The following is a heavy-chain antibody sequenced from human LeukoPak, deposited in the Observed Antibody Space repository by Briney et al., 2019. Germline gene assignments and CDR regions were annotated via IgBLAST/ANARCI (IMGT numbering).Heavy chain of an antibody. J-gene: IGHJ4*02. Sequence: GGSLRLSCAASGFSFSTYGMHWVRQAPGKGLEWVKLISHDGKIKCDADSVKGRFTISRDNSKNTLYLQMNSLRAEDTAVYYCAKDQTYYDFWSGYYRYYFDYWGQGTLVTVSS. CDR3: AKDQTYYDFWSGYYRYYFDY. CDR1: GFSFSTYG. D-gene: IGHD3-3*01. V-gene: IGHV3-30*04. CDR2: ISHDGKIK.